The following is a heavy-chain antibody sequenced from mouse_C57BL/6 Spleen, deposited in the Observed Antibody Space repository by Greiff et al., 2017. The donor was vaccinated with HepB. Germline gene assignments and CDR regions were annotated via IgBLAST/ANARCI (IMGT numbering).Heavy chain of an antibody. CDR3: ARGNAYYYAMDY. J-gene: IGHJ4*01. CDR2: IYPGDGDT. V-gene: IGHV1-80*01. Sequence: VQLQQSGAELVKPGASVKISCKASGYAFSSYWMNWVKQRPGKGLEWIGQIYPGDGDTNYNGKFKGKATLTADKSSSTAYMQLSSLTSEDSAVYFCARGNAYYYAMDYWGQGTSVTVSS. CDR1: GYAFSSYW.